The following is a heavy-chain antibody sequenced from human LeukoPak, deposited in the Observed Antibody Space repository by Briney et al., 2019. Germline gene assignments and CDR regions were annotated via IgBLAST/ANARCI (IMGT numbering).Heavy chain of an antibody. J-gene: IGHJ4*02. CDR2: ISGSGDST. Sequence: GGSLRLSCAASGFTFAVNWVRQAPGKGLEWVSTISGSGDSTYYADSVKGRFTISRDNSKNTLYLQMNSLRAEDTAVYYCARDSSLYYDSSGPVGGFDYWGQGTLVTVSS. D-gene: IGHD3-22*01. V-gene: IGHV3-23*01. CDR1: GFTFA. CDR3: ARDSSLYYDSSGPVGGFDY.